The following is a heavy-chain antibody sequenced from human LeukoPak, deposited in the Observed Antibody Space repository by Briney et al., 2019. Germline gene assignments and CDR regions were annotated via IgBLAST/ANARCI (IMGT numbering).Heavy chain of an antibody. D-gene: IGHD3-9*01. CDR1: GFTFSSYG. J-gene: IGHJ4*02. CDR2: ISYDATNK. V-gene: IGHV3-30*18. CDR3: AKSSDILTGYYSHFEY. Sequence: GGSLRLSCAASGFTFSSYGMHWVRQAPGKGLGWVALISYDATNKYYADSVKGRFTISRDNSKNTLYLQMNSLRAEDTAVYYCAKSSDILTGYYSHFEYWGQGTLVTVSS.